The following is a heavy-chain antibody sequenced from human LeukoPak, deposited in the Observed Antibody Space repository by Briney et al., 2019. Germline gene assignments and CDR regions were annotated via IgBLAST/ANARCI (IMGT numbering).Heavy chain of an antibody. CDR3: ARGGYSSSGAFDI. Sequence: AGGSLRLSCAASGFTFSNYGLHWVRQAPGKGLEWVAFIRYDGSNKYYADSVKGRFTISRDNSKNAVYLQMNSLRADDTAVYYCARGGYSSSGAFDIWGQGTMVTVSS. V-gene: IGHV3-30*02. CDR2: IRYDGSNK. J-gene: IGHJ3*02. D-gene: IGHD6-13*01. CDR1: GFTFSNYG.